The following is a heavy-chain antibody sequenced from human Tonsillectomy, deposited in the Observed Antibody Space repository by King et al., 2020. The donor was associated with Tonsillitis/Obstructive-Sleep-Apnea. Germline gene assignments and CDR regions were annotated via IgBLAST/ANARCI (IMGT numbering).Heavy chain of an antibody. V-gene: IGHV3-53*01. Sequence: VQLVESGGGLIQPGGSLRLSCAASGFTVSSNYMSWVRQAPGKGLEWVSVIYSGGSTYYADSVKGRFTISRDNSKNTLYLQMNSLRAEDTDVYYCASHKGNFDWYFDLWGRGTLVTVSS. J-gene: IGHJ2*01. D-gene: IGHD1-7*01. CDR1: GFTVSSNY. CDR3: ASHKGNFDWYFDL. CDR2: IYSGGST.